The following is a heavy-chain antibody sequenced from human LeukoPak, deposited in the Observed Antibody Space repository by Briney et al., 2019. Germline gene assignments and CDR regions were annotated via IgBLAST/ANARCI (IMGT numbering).Heavy chain of an antibody. J-gene: IGHJ6*02. CDR3: AKGKVSSSWYTDYYGMDV. D-gene: IGHD6-13*01. CDR2: IGGRGGST. CDR1: GFTFSSYA. Sequence: GGSLRLSCAASGFTFSSYAMSWVRRAPGKGLEWVSAIGGRGGSTYYAESVKGRFTISRDNSRNTLYLQMNSLRGEDTAVYYCAKGKVSSSWYTDYYGMDVWGQGTTVTVSS. V-gene: IGHV3-23*01.